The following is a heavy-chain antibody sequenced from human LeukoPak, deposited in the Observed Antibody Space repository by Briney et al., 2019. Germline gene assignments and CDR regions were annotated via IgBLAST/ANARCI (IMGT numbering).Heavy chain of an antibody. CDR2: INPNSGGT. D-gene: IGHD5-12*01. V-gene: IGHV1-2*02. CDR1: GYTFTGYY. J-gene: IGHJ6*03. CDR3: ARERVDGYERYYYYMDV. Sequence: ASVKVSCKASGYTFTGYYMHWVRQAPGQGLEWMGWINPNSGGTNYAQKFQGRVTMTRDTSISTAYMELSRLRSDDTAVYYCARERVDGYERYYYYMDVWGEGTTVTVSS.